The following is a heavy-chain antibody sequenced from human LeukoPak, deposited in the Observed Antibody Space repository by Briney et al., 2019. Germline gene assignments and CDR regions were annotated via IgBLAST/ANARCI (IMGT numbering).Heavy chain of an antibody. J-gene: IGHJ3*02. Sequence: PSETLSLTCTVSGGSISSYYWSWIRQPPGKGLEWIGYIYYSGSTNYNPSLKSRVTISVDTSKNQVSLKLSSVTAADTAVYYCARDTHEYGSGSYYDDTFDSWGQGTLVTVSS. V-gene: IGHV4-59*01. CDR2: IYYSGST. CDR1: GGSISSYY. CDR3: ARDTHEYGSGSYYDDTFDS. D-gene: IGHD3-10*01.